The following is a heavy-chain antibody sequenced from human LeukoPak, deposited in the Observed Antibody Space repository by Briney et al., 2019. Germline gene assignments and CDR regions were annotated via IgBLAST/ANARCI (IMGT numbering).Heavy chain of an antibody. CDR3: ARHYSRDDFWSGYTHRAEYFQH. D-gene: IGHD3-3*01. V-gene: IGHV4-59*08. Sequence: SETLSLTCTVSGGSISSYYWSWIRQPPGKGLEWIGYIYYSGSTNYNPSLKSRVTISVDTSKNQFSLKLSSVTAADTAAYYCARHYSRDDFWSGYTHRAEYFQHWGQGTLVTVSS. CDR2: IYYSGST. J-gene: IGHJ1*01. CDR1: GGSISSYY.